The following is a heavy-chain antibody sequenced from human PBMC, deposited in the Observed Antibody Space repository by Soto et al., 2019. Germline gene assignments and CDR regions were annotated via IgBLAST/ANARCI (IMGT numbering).Heavy chain of an antibody. CDR1: GFSLSTTGVG. J-gene: IGHJ4*02. Sequence: TLSLTCTFSGFSLSTTGVGVSWIRQPPGKALEWLALIYWHDDKRYSPSLKSRLTITKDTSKNQVVLTMTNMDPVDTATYYCAHRGGATVGLYYFDYWGQGALVTVSS. D-gene: IGHD3-16*01. CDR3: AHRGGATVGLYYFDY. CDR2: IYWHDDK. V-gene: IGHV2-5*01.